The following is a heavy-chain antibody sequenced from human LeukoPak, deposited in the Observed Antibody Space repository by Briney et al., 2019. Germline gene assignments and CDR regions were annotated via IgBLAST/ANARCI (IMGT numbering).Heavy chain of an antibody. CDR1: GFTFSNAW. CDR3: ARDSVAKKPDY. CDR2: ISSSSSYI. J-gene: IGHJ4*02. Sequence: GGSLRLSCAASGFTFSNAWMSWVRQAPGKGLEWVSSISSSSSYIYYADSVKGRFTISRDNAKNSLYLQMNSLRAEDTAVYYCARDSVAKKPDYWGQGTLVTVSS. V-gene: IGHV3-21*01. D-gene: IGHD5-12*01.